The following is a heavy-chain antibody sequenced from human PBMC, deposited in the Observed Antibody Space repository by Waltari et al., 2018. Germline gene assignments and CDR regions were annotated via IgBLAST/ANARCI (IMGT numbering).Heavy chain of an antibody. CDR1: GGSISSYY. Sequence: QVQLQESGPGLVKPSETLSLTCTVSGGSISSYYWSWLRQPPGKGLEWIGYIYYSGSTNYNPSLKSRVTISVDTSKNQFSLKLSSVTAADTAVYYCARDLRETAMIPYYYYYYYMDVWGKGTTVTVSS. CDR3: ARDLRETAMIPYYYYYYYMDV. D-gene: IGHD5-18*01. CDR2: IYYSGST. V-gene: IGHV4-59*01. J-gene: IGHJ6*03.